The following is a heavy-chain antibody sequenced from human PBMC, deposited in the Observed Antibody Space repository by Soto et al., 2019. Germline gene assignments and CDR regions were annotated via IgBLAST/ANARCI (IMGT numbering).Heavy chain of an antibody. Sequence: GGSLRLSCAASGFNFSSYAMSWVRQAPGKGLEWVSAISGSGGSTYYADSVKGRFTISRDNSKNTLYLQMNSLRAEDTAVYYCAKVLLPQDIVATFGAFWFDPWGQGTLVTVSS. D-gene: IGHD5-12*01. J-gene: IGHJ5*02. CDR1: GFNFSSYA. CDR3: AKVLLPQDIVATFGAFWFDP. CDR2: ISGSGGST. V-gene: IGHV3-23*01.